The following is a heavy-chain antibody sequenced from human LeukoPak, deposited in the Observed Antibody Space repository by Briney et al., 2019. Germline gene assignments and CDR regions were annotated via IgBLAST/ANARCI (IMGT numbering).Heavy chain of an antibody. J-gene: IGHJ4*02. CDR3: AKDPGPTSSGWYGYFDY. CDR1: GFTFSSYA. Sequence: PGGSLRLSCAASGFTFSSYAMSWVRQAPGKGLEWVSAISGSGGSTYYADSVKGRFTISRDNSKNTLYLQMNSLRAEDTAVYYCAKDPGPTSSGWYGYFDYWGQGTLVTVSS. V-gene: IGHV3-23*01. D-gene: IGHD6-19*01. CDR2: ISGSGGST.